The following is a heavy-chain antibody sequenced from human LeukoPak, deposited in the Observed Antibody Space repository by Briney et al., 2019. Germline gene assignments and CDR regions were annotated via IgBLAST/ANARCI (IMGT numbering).Heavy chain of an antibody. J-gene: IGHJ3*02. Sequence: SSETLSLTCTVSGYSISSGYYWSWIRQPAGQGLEWIGRIYTSGSTNYNPSLKSRVTISVDTSKNQFSLKLSSVTAADTAVYYCARDYGGGSYYSDAFDIWGQGTMVTVSS. CDR1: GYSISSGYY. CDR2: IYTSGST. D-gene: IGHD1-26*01. CDR3: ARDYGGGSYYSDAFDI. V-gene: IGHV4-61*02.